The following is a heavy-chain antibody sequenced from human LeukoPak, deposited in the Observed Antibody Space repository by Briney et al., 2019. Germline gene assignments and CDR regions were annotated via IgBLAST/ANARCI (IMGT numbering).Heavy chain of an antibody. CDR2: ISAYNGNT. CDR1: GYTFTSYG. D-gene: IGHD6-19*01. J-gene: IGHJ3*02. Sequence: ASVKVSGKASGYTFTSYGISWVRQAPGQGLEWMGWISAYNGNTNYAQKLQGRVTITTDTSTSTAYMELRSLRSDDTAVYYCARDVWSSGWYFAFDIWGQGTMVTVSS. V-gene: IGHV1-18*04. CDR3: ARDVWSSGWYFAFDI.